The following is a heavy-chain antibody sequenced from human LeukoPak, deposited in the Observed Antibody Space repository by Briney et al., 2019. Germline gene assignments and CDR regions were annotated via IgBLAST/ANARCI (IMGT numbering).Heavy chain of an antibody. CDR3: ARGLSAFDI. J-gene: IGHJ3*02. Sequence: SETLSLTCTVSGGSISSYYWRWIRQPPGKGLEWIGYIYYSGSTNYNPSLKSRVTISVDTSKNQFSLKLSSVTAADTAVYYCARGLSAFDIWGQGTMVTVSS. V-gene: IGHV4-59*01. CDR1: GGSISSYY. D-gene: IGHD3-16*01. CDR2: IYYSGST.